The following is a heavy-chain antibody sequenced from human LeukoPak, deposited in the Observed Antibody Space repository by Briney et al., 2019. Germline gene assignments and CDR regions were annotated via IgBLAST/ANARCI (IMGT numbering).Heavy chain of an antibody. CDR1: GGSISSYY. V-gene: IGHV4-4*07. CDR3: ARETTVTRSFDY. J-gene: IGHJ4*02. CDR2: LYTSGST. Sequence: PSETLSLTCTVSGGSISSYYWSWIRQPAGKGLEWIGRLYTSGSTNYNPSLKSRVTMSVDTSKNQFSLKPSSVTAADTAVYYCARETTVTRSFDYWGQGTLVTVSS. D-gene: IGHD4-17*01.